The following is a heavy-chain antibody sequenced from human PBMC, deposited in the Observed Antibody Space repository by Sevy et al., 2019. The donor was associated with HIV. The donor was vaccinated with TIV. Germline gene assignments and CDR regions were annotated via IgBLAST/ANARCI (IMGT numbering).Heavy chain of an antibody. CDR3: TTDSKTRGLSALLDY. Sequence: GGSLRLSCAASGFTFSNAWMSWVRQAPGKGLEWVGRIKSKHDGGTTDYAEPVKGRFTISRDDSKNTLYLQMNSLKTEDTAIYYCTTDSKTRGLSALLDYWGQGTLVTVSS. V-gene: IGHV3-15*01. CDR2: IKSKHDGGTT. CDR1: GFTFSNAW. D-gene: IGHD3-10*01. J-gene: IGHJ4*02.